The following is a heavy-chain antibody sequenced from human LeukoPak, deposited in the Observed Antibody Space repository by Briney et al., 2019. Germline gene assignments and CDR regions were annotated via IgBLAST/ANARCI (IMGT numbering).Heavy chain of an antibody. CDR1: GFTFSSYA. CDR2: ITGSGGST. J-gene: IGHJ4*02. V-gene: IGHV3-23*01. CDR3: ARDSRDIAWYFDF. D-gene: IGHD2-15*01. Sequence: GGSLRLTCAASGFTFSSYAMGWVRQAPGKGLEWVSLITGSGGSTFYADSVKGRFTISRDNSKSTLYLQMNSLRAEDTAVYYCARDSRDIAWYFDFWGQGTLVTVSS.